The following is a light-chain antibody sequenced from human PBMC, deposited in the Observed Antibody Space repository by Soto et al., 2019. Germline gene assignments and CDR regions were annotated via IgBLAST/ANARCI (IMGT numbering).Light chain of an antibody. CDR3: QQLNTYPLT. V-gene: IGKV1-9*01. CDR1: QGISSD. Sequence: IQLTQSPSSLSASVGDGVSITCRASQGISSDLAWYQQKPGKAPTLLIYAASTLQSAVPSRFSGSGSGTDFTLTISSRQPEDFASYYCQQLNTYPLTFGGGTKVDI. CDR2: AAS. J-gene: IGKJ4*01.